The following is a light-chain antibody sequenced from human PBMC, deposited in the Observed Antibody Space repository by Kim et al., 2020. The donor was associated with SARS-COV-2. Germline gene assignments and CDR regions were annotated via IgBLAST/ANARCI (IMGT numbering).Light chain of an antibody. J-gene: IGLJ2*01. Sequence: PGKTASITCGGNNIGTKSVHWYQQKPGQAPVLVIYYDTDRPSGIPERFSGSNSGNTATLTISRVEAGDEADYYCQVWDSSSDHYVVFGGGTKVTVL. V-gene: IGLV3-21*04. CDR3: QVWDSSSDHYVV. CDR1: NIGTKS. CDR2: YDT.